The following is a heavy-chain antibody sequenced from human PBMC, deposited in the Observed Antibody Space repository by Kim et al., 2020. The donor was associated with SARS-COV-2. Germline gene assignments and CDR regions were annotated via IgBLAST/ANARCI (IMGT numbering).Heavy chain of an antibody. Sequence: GGSLRLSCVASGFTFYRRYMNWVRQAPGKGLEWVASISETGGSTFYAESVKGRFSISRDNSRNTIFLQMNNLRGDDTAVYFCAQDSGASGQYVDFDDWG. V-gene: IGHV3-23*01. CDR1: GFTFYRRY. CDR2: ISETGGST. CDR3: AQDSGASGQYVDFDD. J-gene: IGHJ4*01. D-gene: IGHD6-19*01.